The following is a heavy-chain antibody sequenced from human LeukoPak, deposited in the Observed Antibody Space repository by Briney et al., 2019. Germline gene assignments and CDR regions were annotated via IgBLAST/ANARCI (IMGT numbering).Heavy chain of an antibody. Sequence: PGGSLRLSCAASGFTFSSYAMSWVRQAPGKGLEWVSAISGSGGSTYYADSVKGRFTISRDNSKNTLYLQMNSLRAEDTAVYYCAKAFWGYKLIVVVVAAPFDYWGQGTLVTVSS. CDR3: AKAFWGYKLIVVVVAAPFDY. D-gene: IGHD2-15*01. J-gene: IGHJ4*02. CDR1: GFTFSSYA. V-gene: IGHV3-23*01. CDR2: ISGSGGST.